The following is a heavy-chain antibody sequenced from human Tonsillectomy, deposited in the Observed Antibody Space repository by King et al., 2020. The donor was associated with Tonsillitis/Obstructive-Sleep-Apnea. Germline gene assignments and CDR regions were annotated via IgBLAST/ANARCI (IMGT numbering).Heavy chain of an antibody. CDR3: ARERVPAATRGGYYMDV. CDR1: GFTFSSYI. J-gene: IGHJ6*03. D-gene: IGHD2-2*01. Sequence: VQLVESGGGLVKPGGSLRLSCAASGFTFSSYIMNWVRQAPGKGLEWVSSISSSSSYIYYADSVKGRFTISRDNAKNSLYLQMNSLRAEDTAVYYCARERVPAATRGGYYMDVWGKGTTVTVSS. V-gene: IGHV3-21*01. CDR2: ISSSSSYI.